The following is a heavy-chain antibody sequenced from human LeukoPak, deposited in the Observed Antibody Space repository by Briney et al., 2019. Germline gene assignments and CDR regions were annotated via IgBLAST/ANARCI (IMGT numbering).Heavy chain of an antibody. Sequence: GGSLRLSCAASGFTFSSYSMNWVRQAPGKGLEWVSSISSSSSYIYYADSVKGRFTISRDNAKNSLYLQMNSLRAEDTAVYYCAKAGGYSYAVDAFDIWGQGTMVTVSS. CDR3: AKAGGYSYAVDAFDI. CDR1: GFTFSSYS. CDR2: ISSSSSYI. V-gene: IGHV3-21*04. J-gene: IGHJ3*02. D-gene: IGHD5-18*01.